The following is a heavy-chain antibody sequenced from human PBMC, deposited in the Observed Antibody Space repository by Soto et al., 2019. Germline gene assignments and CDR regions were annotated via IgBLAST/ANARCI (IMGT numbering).Heavy chain of an antibody. CDR2: INHSGST. Sequence: SETLSLTCAVYGVSFSGYYWSWIRQPPGKGLEWIGEINHSGSTNYNPSLKSRVTISVDTSKNQFSLKLSSVTAADTAVYYCARGSGAARPRKGWFDPWGQGTLVTVSS. V-gene: IGHV4-34*01. D-gene: IGHD6-6*01. CDR3: ARGSGAARPRKGWFDP. J-gene: IGHJ5*02. CDR1: GVSFSGYY.